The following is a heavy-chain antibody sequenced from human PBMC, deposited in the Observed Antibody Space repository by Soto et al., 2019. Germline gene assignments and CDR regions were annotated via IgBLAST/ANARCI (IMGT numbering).Heavy chain of an antibody. V-gene: IGHV4-31*03. CDR2: IYYSGST. CDR3: ARDGIAAAGTYQFHYYYGMDV. Sequence: PSETLSLTCTVSGGSISSGGYYWSWIRQHPGKGLERIGYIYYSGSTYYNPSLKSRVTISVDTSKNQFSLKLSSVTAADTAVYYCARDGIAAAGTYQFHYYYGMDVWGQGTTVTVSS. D-gene: IGHD6-13*01. CDR1: GGSISSGGYY. J-gene: IGHJ6*02.